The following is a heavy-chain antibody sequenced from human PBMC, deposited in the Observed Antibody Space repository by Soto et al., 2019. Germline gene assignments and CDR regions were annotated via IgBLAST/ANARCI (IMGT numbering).Heavy chain of an antibody. CDR2: ISSSSSYI. V-gene: IGHV3-21*01. Sequence: PGGSLRLSCAASGFTFSSYSMNWVRQAPGKGLEWVSSISSSSSYIYYADSVKGRFTISRDNAKNSLYLQMNSLRAEDTAVYYCARPIPPYAFWSGYKNTARYYYYGMDVWGQGTTVTVS. D-gene: IGHD3-3*01. J-gene: IGHJ6*02. CDR1: GFTFSSYS. CDR3: ARPIPPYAFWSGYKNTARYYYYGMDV.